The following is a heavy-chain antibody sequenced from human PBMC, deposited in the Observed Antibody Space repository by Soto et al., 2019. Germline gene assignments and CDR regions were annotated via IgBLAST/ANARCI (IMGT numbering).Heavy chain of an antibody. CDR1: GYTXTSYG. J-gene: IGHJ4*02. CDR2: ISAYNGNT. V-gene: IGHV1-18*01. CDR3: ARIRGYSYGPFDY. Sequence: SXKVSFKASGYTXTSYGIRLVRQAPGQGLEWMGWISAYNGNTNYAKKLQGRVTITTDTSTRTAYMELMSLRSDDTAVYYCARIRGYSYGPFDYWGQGTLGTVS. D-gene: IGHD5-18*01.